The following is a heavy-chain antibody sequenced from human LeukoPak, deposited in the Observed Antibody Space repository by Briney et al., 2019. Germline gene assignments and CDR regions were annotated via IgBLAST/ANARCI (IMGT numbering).Heavy chain of an antibody. J-gene: IGHJ4*02. CDR3: ARYQTGTMFAV. CDR2: IYYSGST. Sequence: PSETLSLTCTVSGVSISSYYWSWIRQPPGKGLEWIGYIYYSGSTNYNPSLKSRVTISVDTSKNQFSLKLYSVTAADTAIYYCARYQTGTMFAVWGQGTLVTISS. D-gene: IGHD1/OR15-1a*01. V-gene: IGHV4-59*12. CDR1: GVSISSYY.